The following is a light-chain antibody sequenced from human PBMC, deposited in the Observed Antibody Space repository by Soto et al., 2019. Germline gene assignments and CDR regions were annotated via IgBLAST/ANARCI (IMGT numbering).Light chain of an antibody. V-gene: IGKV1-8*01. CDR2: AAS. CDR3: QQYYSYPSST. J-gene: IGKJ5*01. Sequence: AIRMTQSPSSFSASTGDRVTITCRASQGISSYLAWYQQKPGKAPKLLIYAASTLQSGVPSRFSGSGSGTDSTLTISCLQSEDFATYYCQQYYSYPSSTFGQGTRLEIK. CDR1: QGISSY.